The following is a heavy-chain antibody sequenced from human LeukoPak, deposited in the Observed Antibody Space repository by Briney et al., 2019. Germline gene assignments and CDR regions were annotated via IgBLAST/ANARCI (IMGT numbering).Heavy chain of an antibody. D-gene: IGHD3-10*01. CDR3: TTGYYGSGSYYNYYYGMYV. Sequence: AGGSLRLSCAASGFTFSNAWMSWVRQARGKGREWVGRIKSKTDGGTTDYAAPVKGRFTISRDDSKNTLYLQMNSLKTEDTAVYYCTTGYYGSGSYYNYYYGMYVWGQGTTVTVSS. CDR1: GFTFSNAW. J-gene: IGHJ6*02. V-gene: IGHV3-15*01. CDR2: IKSKTDGGTT.